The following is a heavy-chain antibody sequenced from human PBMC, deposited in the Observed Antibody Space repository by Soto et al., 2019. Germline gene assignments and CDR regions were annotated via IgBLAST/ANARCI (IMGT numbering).Heavy chain of an antibody. D-gene: IGHD6-13*01. CDR1: GFTFDDYG. J-gene: IGHJ4*02. CDR2: INWNGGST. Sequence: GGSLRLSCAASGFTFDDYGMSWVRQAPGKGLEWVSGINWNGGSTGYADSVKGRFTISRDNAKNSLYLQMNSLRAEDTALYHCARQLAPYYFDYWGQGTLVPSPQ. CDR3: ARQLAPYYFDY. V-gene: IGHV3-20*01.